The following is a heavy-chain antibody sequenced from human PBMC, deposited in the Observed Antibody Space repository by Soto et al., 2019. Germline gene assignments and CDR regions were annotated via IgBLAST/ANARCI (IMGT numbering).Heavy chain of an antibody. V-gene: IGHV5-10-1*01. CDR2: IDPADSYT. CDR3: AIATVTTNGMDV. CDR1: GYSFTSYW. D-gene: IGHD4-17*01. Sequence: PGESLKISCKGSGYSFTSYWIGWVRQMPGKGLEWMGRIDPADSYTNYSPSFQGHVTISGDKSISSAYLQWSSLKASDTAMYYCAIATVTTNGMDVSGQGTTVTSP. J-gene: IGHJ6*02.